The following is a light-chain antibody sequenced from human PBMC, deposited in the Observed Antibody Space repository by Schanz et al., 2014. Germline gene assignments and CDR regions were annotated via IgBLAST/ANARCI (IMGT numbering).Light chain of an antibody. V-gene: IGLV2-14*03. CDR1: GSDVGGYNY. CDR3: CSYAGTYSVV. J-gene: IGLJ2*01. CDR2: GVT. Sequence: QSALTQPASVSGSPGQSITISCTGTGSDVGGYNYVSWYQQHPGKAPKLIIYGVTNRPSGVSTRFSGSKSGNPASLTISGLQPEDEADYYCCSYAGTYSVVFGGGTKLTVL.